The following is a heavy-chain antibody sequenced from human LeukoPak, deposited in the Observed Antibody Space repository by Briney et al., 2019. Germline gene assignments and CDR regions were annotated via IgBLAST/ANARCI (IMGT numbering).Heavy chain of an antibody. J-gene: IGHJ4*02. V-gene: IGHV4-59*01. CDR3: AREGDAGGVIDY. D-gene: IGHD2-21*02. CDR1: GGSISSYY. Sequence: SETLSLTCTVSGGSISSYYWSWIRQPPGKGLEWIGYIYYSGSTNYNPSLKSRVTISVDTSKNQFSLKLSSVTAADTAVYYCAREGDAGGVIDYWGQGTLVTVSS. CDR2: IYYSGST.